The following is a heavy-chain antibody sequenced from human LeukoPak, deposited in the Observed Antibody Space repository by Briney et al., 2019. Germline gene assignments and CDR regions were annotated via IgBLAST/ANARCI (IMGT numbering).Heavy chain of an antibody. CDR1: GDSISSGDYY. CDR3: ARSVRGPNQYYMDV. CDR2: ISSSGST. V-gene: IGHV4-61*02. Sequence: SETLSLTCTVSGDSISSGDYYWSWIRQPAGKGLEWIGRISSSGSTNYNPSLKSRVTISVDTSKNQFSLKLSSVTAADTAVYYCARSVRGPNQYYMDVWGKGTTVTISS. J-gene: IGHJ6*03. D-gene: IGHD3-10*02.